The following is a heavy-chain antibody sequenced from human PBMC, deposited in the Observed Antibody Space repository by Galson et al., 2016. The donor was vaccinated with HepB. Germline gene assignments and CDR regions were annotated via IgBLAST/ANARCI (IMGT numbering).Heavy chain of an antibody. Sequence: SETLSLTCTVSGGSINRSPSYWAWIRQTPGKGLEWIGTIYYSGSTYYNPSLKSRVTISVDTPKNQFSLKVNSVTAADTAVYYCARGSEWELRSVGYWGQGSLVTVSS. J-gene: IGHJ4*02. D-gene: IGHD1-26*01. CDR1: GGSINRSPSY. CDR2: IYYSGST. V-gene: IGHV4-39*01. CDR3: ARGSEWELRSVGY.